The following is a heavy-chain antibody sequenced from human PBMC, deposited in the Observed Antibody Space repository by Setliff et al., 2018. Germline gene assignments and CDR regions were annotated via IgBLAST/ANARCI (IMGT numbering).Heavy chain of an antibody. D-gene: IGHD2-2*01. CDR2: INHSGST. Sequence: TLSLTCAVYVGSFSGHYWSWIRQPPGKGLEWIGEINHSGSTNYTPSLKSRVTISVDTSKNQFSLKLSSVTAADTAFYYCARLSALSTRITDWYFDLWGRGTLVTVSS. V-gene: IGHV4-34*01. J-gene: IGHJ2*01. CDR1: VGSFSGHY. CDR3: ARLSALSTRITDWYFDL.